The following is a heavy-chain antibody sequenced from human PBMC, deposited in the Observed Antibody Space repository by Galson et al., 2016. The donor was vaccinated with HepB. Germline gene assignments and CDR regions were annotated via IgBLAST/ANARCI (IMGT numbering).Heavy chain of an antibody. CDR2: IDWDDHK. J-gene: IGHJ3*02. V-gene: IGHV2-70*01. CDR1: GFSLSTSGMC. CDR3: ARIPRGGSYWGDAFDI. D-gene: IGHD1-26*01. Sequence: PALVKPTQTLTLTCTFSGFSLSTSGMCVSWIRQPPGKALEWLALIDWDDHKYYSTSLKTRLTISKDTSKTQVVLTMTNMDPVDTATYYCARIPRGGSYWGDAFDIWGQGTMVTVSS.